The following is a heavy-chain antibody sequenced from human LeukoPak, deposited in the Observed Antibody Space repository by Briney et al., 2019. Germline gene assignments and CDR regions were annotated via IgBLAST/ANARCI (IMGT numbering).Heavy chain of an antibody. CDR3: ARLYGDLNWYFDL. J-gene: IGHJ2*01. CDR2: ISYSGST. Sequence: SETLSLTCTVSGGSISSYYWSWIRQPPGKGLEWIGHISYSGSTNYNPSLKSRVTISIDTSKNQFSLKLTSVTAADTAVYYCARLYGDLNWYFDLWGRGTLVTVSS. CDR1: GGSISSYY. V-gene: IGHV4-59*08. D-gene: IGHD4-17*01.